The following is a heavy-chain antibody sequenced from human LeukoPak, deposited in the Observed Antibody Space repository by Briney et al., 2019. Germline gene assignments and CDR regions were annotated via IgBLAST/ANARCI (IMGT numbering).Heavy chain of an antibody. Sequence: AGSLRLSCAASGFTFSSYGMRWVRQAPGKGLECVSAISGSGGSTYYADSVKGRFTISRDNSRNTLFLQMNSLRAEDTAVYYCARKREDYFGSGLLDYWGQGTLVTVSS. CDR2: ISGSGGST. D-gene: IGHD3-10*01. CDR1: GFTFSSYG. V-gene: IGHV3-23*01. CDR3: ARKREDYFGSGLLDY. J-gene: IGHJ4*02.